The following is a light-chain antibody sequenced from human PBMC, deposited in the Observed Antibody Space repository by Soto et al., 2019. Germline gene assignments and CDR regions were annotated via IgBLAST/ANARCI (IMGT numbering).Light chain of an antibody. CDR3: VQTKQFQWT. Sequence: DVLMTHTPLSSPVTLGQPASISCRSSQSLVHSDGDTYLSWLLQRPGQPPRLLLYKISHRFSGVPDRSSGSGAGTDLTLQISTVEPEDVGIYYCVQTKQFQWTFREGTQVDIX. J-gene: IGKJ1*01. CDR2: KIS. V-gene: IGKV2-24*01. CDR1: QSLVHSDGDTY.